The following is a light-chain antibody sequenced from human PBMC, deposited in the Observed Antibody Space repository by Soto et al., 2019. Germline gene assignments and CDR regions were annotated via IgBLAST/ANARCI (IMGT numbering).Light chain of an antibody. CDR3: QKRVNWLT. Sequence: EIVLTQSPAILSLSPGERATLSCRASQSVGTYLDWYQQKLGKAPRLLIYDAYNRATGIPARFSGSWSGTDFTLTISSLEPEDVAVSYCQKRVNWLTFGGGTNVQL. V-gene: IGKV3-11*01. CDR2: DAY. J-gene: IGKJ4*01. CDR1: QSVGTY.